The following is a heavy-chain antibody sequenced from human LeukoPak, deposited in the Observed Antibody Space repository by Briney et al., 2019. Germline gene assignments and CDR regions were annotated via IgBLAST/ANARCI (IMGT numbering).Heavy chain of an antibody. J-gene: IGHJ4*02. Sequence: SETLSLTCTVSGGSISSSSYYWGWIRQPPWKGLEWIGSIYYSGSTYYNPSLKSRVTISVDTSKNQFSLKLSSVTAADTAVYYCARHSSGLEWLLPFDYWGQGTLVTVSS. V-gene: IGHV4-39*01. D-gene: IGHD3-3*01. CDR3: ARHSSGLEWLLPFDY. CDR2: IYYSGST. CDR1: GGSISSSSYY.